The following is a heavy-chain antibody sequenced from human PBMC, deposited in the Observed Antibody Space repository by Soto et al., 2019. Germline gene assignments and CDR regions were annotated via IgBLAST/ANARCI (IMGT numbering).Heavy chain of an antibody. J-gene: IGHJ4*02. CDR3: AKGPFNCCVY. CDR1: GYTFTGYY. Sequence: GASVKVSCKHSGYTFTGYYMHWVRQAPGQGLERMGWIIPNSGGTNYAQKFQGRVTMTRETSISTAYMELSRLRSDDTAVYYCAKGPFNCCVYWGQGTLVTVSS. V-gene: IGHV1-2*02. CDR2: IIPNSGGT.